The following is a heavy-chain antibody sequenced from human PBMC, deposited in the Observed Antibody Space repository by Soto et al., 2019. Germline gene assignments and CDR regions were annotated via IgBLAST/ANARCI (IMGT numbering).Heavy chain of an antibody. CDR2: IYHSGST. Sequence: SETLSLTCTVSGGSVSSAGYYWSWIRQPPGKGLEWIGYIYHSGSTNYNPSLKSRVTISVDTSKNQFSLKLSSVTAADTAVYFCARQVATFGVNYFDYWGQGTQVTVSS. CDR1: GGSVSSAGYY. V-gene: IGHV4-61*08. CDR3: ARQVATFGVNYFDY. J-gene: IGHJ4*02. D-gene: IGHD3-3*01.